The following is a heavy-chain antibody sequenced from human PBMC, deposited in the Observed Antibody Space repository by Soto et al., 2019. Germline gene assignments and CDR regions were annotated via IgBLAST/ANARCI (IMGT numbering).Heavy chain of an antibody. V-gene: IGHV4-34*01. J-gene: IGHJ4*02. CDR2: ISHGGTT. D-gene: IGHD1-26*01. CDR3: ARGHTRRTSLGRGSFIVGKNLDS. CDR1: GGSFSDFY. Sequence: SETLSLTCAMFGGSFSDFYWTWIHQPPGKXLEWIGEISHGGTTKDNPSLRSRVTISVDTSKNQFSLTLTSVTAADTALYYCARGHTRRTSLGRGSFIVGKNLDSWGQGTLVTVSS.